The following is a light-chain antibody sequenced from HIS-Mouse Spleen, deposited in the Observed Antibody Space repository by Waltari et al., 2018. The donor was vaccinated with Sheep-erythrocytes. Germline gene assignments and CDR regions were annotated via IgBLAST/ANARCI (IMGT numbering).Light chain of an antibody. J-gene: IGKJ1*01. CDR3: MQALQTPWT. V-gene: IGKV2-28*01. CDR2: LGS. Sequence: DIVMTQXXLSLXXTXXEPASITRGSRQSLLHSNGYNYLDWYLQKPGQSPQLLIYLGSNRASGVPDRFSGSGSGTDFTLKISRVEAEDVGVYYCMQALQTPWTFGQGTKVEIK. CDR1: QSLLHSNGYNY.